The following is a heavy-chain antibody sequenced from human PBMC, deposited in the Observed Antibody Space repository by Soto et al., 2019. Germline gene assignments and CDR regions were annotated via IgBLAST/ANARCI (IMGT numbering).Heavy chain of an antibody. CDR2: IYYSGST. D-gene: IGHD3-3*01. CDR1: GGSISSYY. Sequence: QVQLQESGPGLVKPSETLSLTCTVSGGSISSYYWSWIRQPPGKGLEWIGYIYYSGSTNYNPSLKSRVTISVDTSKNQFSLKLGSVTAADTAVYYCARAGQDYDFWSGYYTGRWFDPWGQGTLVTVSS. J-gene: IGHJ5*02. V-gene: IGHV4-59*08. CDR3: ARAGQDYDFWSGYYTGRWFDP.